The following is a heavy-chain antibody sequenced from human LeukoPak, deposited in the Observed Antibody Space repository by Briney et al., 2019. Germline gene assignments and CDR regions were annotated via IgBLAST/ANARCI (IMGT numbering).Heavy chain of an antibody. CDR1: GYSISTSYY. J-gene: IGHJ4*02. CDR3: ARAGYGDSDFDY. V-gene: IGHV4-38-2*02. CDR2: IYHSGNT. Sequence: SETLSLTCTVSGYSISTSYYWGWIRQPPGKGLEWIGSIYHSGNTYYNPSLKSRVTISVDTSKNQFILKLNSVTAADTAVYYCARAGYGDSDFDYWGQGTLVTVSS. D-gene: IGHD4-17*01.